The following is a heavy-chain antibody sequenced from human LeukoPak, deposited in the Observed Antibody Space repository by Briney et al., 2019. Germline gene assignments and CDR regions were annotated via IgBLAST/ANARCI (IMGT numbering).Heavy chain of an antibody. Sequence: PSETLSLTCTVSGGSISSYYWSWIRQPPGKGLEWIGYIYYSGSTNYNPSLKSRVTISVDTSKNQFSLKLSSVTAADTAVYYCARAAWIQLWKAARLFDYWGQGALVTVSS. D-gene: IGHD5-18*01. V-gene: IGHV4-59*12. J-gene: IGHJ4*02. CDR3: ARAAWIQLWKAARLFDY. CDR1: GGSISSYY. CDR2: IYYSGST.